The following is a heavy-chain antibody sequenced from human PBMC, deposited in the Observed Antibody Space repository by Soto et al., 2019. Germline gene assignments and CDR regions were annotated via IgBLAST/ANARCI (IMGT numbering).Heavy chain of an antibody. CDR2: IIPILGTA. V-gene: IGHV1-69*13. CDR3: ARDGVYDILTGYYPQDYGMDV. CDR1: GGTFSSYA. J-gene: IGHJ6*02. D-gene: IGHD3-9*01. Sequence: SVKLSCKASGGTFSSYAISWVRQAPGQGLEWMGGIIPILGTANYAQKFQGRVTITADESTSTAYMELSSLRSEDTAVYYCARDGVYDILTGYYPQDYGMDVWGQGTTVTVSS.